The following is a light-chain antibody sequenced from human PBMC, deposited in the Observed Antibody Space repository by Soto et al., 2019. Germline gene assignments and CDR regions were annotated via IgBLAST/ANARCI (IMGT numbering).Light chain of an antibody. Sequence: EIVMTQSPATLSVSPGERAALSCRASQSVSSKLAWYRQRPGQAPRLVIYDTSTRATGVPARFSGSGSGTEFTLTISSLQSEDFAVYYCQQYNNWPPTWTFGQGTKVDI. CDR1: QSVSSK. J-gene: IGKJ1*01. V-gene: IGKV3-15*01. CDR3: QQYNNWPPTWT. CDR2: DTS.